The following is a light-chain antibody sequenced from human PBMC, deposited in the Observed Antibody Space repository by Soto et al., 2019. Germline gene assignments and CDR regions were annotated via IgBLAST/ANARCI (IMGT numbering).Light chain of an antibody. CDR1: QIIGSW. CDR3: QQYNDFQYS. Sequence: DIQMTQSPSTLSASVGDGVTITCRASQIIGSWLAWYQQKPGQAPKLLSYKATNLQSGVPSRFSGSGSGTDFSLTISSLQPEDSATYFCQQYNDFQYSFGPGTKLEI. CDR2: KAT. J-gene: IGKJ2*01. V-gene: IGKV1-5*03.